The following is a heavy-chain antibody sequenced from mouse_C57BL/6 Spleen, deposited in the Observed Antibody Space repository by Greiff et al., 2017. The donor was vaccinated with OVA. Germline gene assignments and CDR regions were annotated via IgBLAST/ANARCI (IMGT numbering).Heavy chain of an antibody. CDR1: GYSITSGYY. CDR3: ARRAGDYGSSYIDY. J-gene: IGHJ2*01. Sequence: EVQRVESGPGLVKPSQSLSLTCSVTGYSITSGYYWNWIRQFPGNKLEWMGYISYDGSNNYNPSLKNRISITRDTSKNQFFLKLNSVTTEDTATYYCARRAGDYGSSYIDYWGQGTTLTVSS. V-gene: IGHV3-6*01. CDR2: ISYDGSN. D-gene: IGHD1-1*01.